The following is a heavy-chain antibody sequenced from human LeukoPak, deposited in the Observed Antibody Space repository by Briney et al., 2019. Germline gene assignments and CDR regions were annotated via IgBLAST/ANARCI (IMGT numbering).Heavy chain of an antibody. D-gene: IGHD3-10*01. CDR2: IRSKAYGGTT. V-gene: IGHV3-49*04. J-gene: IGHJ4*02. CDR3: TRDSRSRARGYFDY. CDR1: GFTFRDYA. Sequence: GRSLRLSCAASGFTFRDYAMSWVRQAPGKGLEWVGFIRSKAYGGTTEYAASVKGKFTISRDDSNSIAYLQMNSLKTEDTAVYYCTRDSRSRARGYFDYWGQGTLVTVSS.